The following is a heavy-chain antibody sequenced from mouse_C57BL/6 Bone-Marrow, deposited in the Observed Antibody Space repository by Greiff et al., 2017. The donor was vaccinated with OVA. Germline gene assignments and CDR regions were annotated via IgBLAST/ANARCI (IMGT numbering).Heavy chain of an antibody. Sequence: VQLQESGAELMKPGASVKLSCKATGYTFTGYWIEWVKQRPGHGLEWIGEILPGSGSTNYTEKFQGKATFTADTSSNTAYRQRRSLTTEDSAIYYCARYFDVWGTGTTVTVSS. J-gene: IGHJ1*03. CDR3: ARYFDV. CDR1: GYTFTGYW. CDR2: ILPGSGST. V-gene: IGHV1-9*01.